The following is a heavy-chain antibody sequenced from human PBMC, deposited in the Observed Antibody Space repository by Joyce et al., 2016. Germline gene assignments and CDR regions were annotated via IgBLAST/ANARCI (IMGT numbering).Heavy chain of an antibody. CDR1: EFAVSSHA. V-gene: IGHV3-30*03. CDR2: MSYDGSHQ. Sequence: QVPLLESGGGVAQLGRSLRLSCAASEFAVSSHAMHWVRQAPGKGLGWVAVMSYDGSHQYYADSVRGRFTISRDNSQNTLYLQMNSLRVEDTAVYYCTRSSRTGYTAGWPDFDYWGQGTLVTVSS. D-gene: IGHD2-2*02. CDR3: TRSSRTGYTAGWPDFDY. J-gene: IGHJ4*02.